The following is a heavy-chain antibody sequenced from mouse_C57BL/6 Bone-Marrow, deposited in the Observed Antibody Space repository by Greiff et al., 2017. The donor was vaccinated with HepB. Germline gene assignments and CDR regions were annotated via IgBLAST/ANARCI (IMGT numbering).Heavy chain of an antibody. J-gene: IGHJ2*01. V-gene: IGHV1-55*01. D-gene: IGHD2-4*01. CDR2: IYPGSGST. CDR1: GYTFTSYW. CDR3: ARLGVYYDYDVPCFDY. Sequence: QVQLQQPGAELVKPGASVKMSCKASGYTFTSYWITWVKQRPGQGLEWIGDIYPGSGSTNYNEKFKSKATLTVDTSSSTAYMQLSSLTSEDSAVYYCARLGVYYDYDVPCFDYWGQGTTLTVSS.